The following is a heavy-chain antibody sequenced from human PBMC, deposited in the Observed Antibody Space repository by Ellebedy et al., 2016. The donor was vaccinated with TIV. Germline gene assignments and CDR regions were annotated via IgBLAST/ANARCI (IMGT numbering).Heavy chain of an antibody. V-gene: IGHV3-23*01. J-gene: IGHJ4*02. CDR2: ISGAGVNT. Sequence: GGSLRLSCAASGFTFGSFAMHWVRQTPGKGLEWLSVISGAGVNTYSAASVKGLFTITRDNFKNTLFLQVNRLRAEDTAVYYCAKGSSSGFNYDRVGFQYWGQGTLVTVSS. CDR1: GFTFGSFA. D-gene: IGHD3-22*01. CDR3: AKGSSSGFNYDRVGFQY.